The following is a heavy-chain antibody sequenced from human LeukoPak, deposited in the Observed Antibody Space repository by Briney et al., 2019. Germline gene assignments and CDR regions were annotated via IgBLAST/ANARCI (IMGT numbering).Heavy chain of an antibody. Sequence: ASVKVSCKASGYTFTSYGISWVRQAPGQGLEWMGWISAYNGNTNYAQKLQGRVTMTTDTSTSTAYMQLRSLRSDDTAVYYCARDFYDYVWGSYRSPFDYWGQGTLVTVSS. CDR3: ARDFYDYVWGSYRSPFDY. V-gene: IGHV1-18*01. D-gene: IGHD3-16*02. J-gene: IGHJ4*02. CDR2: ISAYNGNT. CDR1: GYTFTSYG.